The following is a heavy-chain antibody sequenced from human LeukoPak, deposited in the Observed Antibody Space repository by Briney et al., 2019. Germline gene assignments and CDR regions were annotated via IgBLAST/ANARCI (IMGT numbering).Heavy chain of an antibody. V-gene: IGHV4-39*07. CDR2: IYYSGST. D-gene: IGHD2-21*02. Sequence: SETLSLTCTVSGGSISSSSYYWGWIRQPPGKGLEWIGSIYYSGSTYYNPSLKSRVTISVDTSKNQFSLKLSSVTAADTAVYYCARSTYCGGDCQNWFDPWGQGTLVTVSS. CDR3: ARSTYCGGDCQNWFDP. CDR1: GGSISSSSYY. J-gene: IGHJ5*02.